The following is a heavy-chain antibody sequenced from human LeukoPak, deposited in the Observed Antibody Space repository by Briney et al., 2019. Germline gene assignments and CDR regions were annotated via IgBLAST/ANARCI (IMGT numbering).Heavy chain of an antibody. CDR3: AREARDYYDRSGYYDLGPYFDY. D-gene: IGHD3-22*01. J-gene: IGHJ4*02. V-gene: IGHV4-4*07. CDR2: IYISGST. CDR1: GGSISSYY. Sequence: SETLSLTCTVSGGSISSYYWSWIRQPAGKGLEWIGRIYISGSTNYNPSLKSRVTMSVDTSKNQFSLKLSSVIAADTAVYYCAREARDYYDRSGYYDLGPYFDYWGQGTLVTVSS.